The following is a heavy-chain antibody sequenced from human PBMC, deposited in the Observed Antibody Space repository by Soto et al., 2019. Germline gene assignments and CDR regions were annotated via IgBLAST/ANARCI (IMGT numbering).Heavy chain of an antibody. D-gene: IGHD3-10*01. V-gene: IGHV1-8*01. CDR3: AKVSRKGSAIDFDY. CDR1: GYTFSNYD. J-gene: IGHJ4*02. CDR2: VNPNNGDT. Sequence: QVQLVQSGAELKKPGASVKVSCKASGYTFSNYDMNWGRQATGQGPEWIGWVNPNNGDTGYAQKFQGRVTLTTDISTTTAYMELTSLRSEDMAIYYCAKVSRKGSAIDFDYWGQGTLITVSS.